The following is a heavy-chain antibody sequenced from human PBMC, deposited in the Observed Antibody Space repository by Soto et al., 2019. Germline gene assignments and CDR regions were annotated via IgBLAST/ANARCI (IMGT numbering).Heavy chain of an antibody. J-gene: IGHJ3*02. CDR2: IYSGGST. CDR3: ARVGGGSDDAFDI. CDR1: GFTVSSNY. V-gene: IGHV3-66*02. Sequence: GGSLRLSCAASGFTVSSNYMSWVRQAPGKGLEWVSVIYSGGSTYYADSVKGRFTISRDNSKNTLYLQMNSLRAEDTVVYYCARVGGGSDDAFDIWGQGTMVTVSS. D-gene: IGHD3-16*01.